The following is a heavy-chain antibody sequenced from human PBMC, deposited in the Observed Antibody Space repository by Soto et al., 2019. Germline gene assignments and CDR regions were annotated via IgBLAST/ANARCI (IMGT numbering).Heavy chain of an antibody. J-gene: IGHJ4*02. V-gene: IGHV3-23*01. CDR2: ISGSGGST. CDR3: AKEFKYSSSWYSGPCFDY. CDR1: GFTFSSYA. D-gene: IGHD6-13*01. Sequence: GGSLRLSCAASGFTFSSYAMSWVRQAPGKGLEWVSAISGSGGSTYYADSVKGRLTISRDNAKNTLYLQMNSLRAEDTALYFCAKEFKYSSSWYSGPCFDYWGQGTLVTVSS.